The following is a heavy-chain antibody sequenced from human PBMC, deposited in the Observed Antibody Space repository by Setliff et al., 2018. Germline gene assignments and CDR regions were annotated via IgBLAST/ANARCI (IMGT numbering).Heavy chain of an antibody. CDR3: ARGKAPAARLNY. J-gene: IGHJ4*02. D-gene: IGHD6-6*01. V-gene: IGHV1-69*06. Sequence: ASVKVSCKASGGTFSSYAISWVRQAPGQGLEWMGRIIPIFGTANYAQKFQGRVTITADKSTSTVYMELSSLRSEDTAVYYCARGKAPAARLNYWGQGTLVTVSS. CDR1: GGTFSSYA. CDR2: IIPIFGTA.